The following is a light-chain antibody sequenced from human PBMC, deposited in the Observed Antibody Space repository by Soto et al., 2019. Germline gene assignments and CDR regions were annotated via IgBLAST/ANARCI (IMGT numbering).Light chain of an antibody. Sequence: DIQMTQSPATLSASVGDRVTITCRASQSISSWLAWYQQKPGKAPKLLIYDASSLESGVPSRFRGSGSGTEFTLTISSLQPEDFETYYCQQYNSYPSTFGQGTKVDIK. V-gene: IGKV1-5*01. CDR3: QQYNSYPST. CDR2: DAS. CDR1: QSISSW. J-gene: IGKJ1*01.